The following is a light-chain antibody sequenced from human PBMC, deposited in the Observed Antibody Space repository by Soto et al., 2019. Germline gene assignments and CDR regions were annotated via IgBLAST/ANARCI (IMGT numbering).Light chain of an antibody. CDR1: NSDVGGYNY. J-gene: IGLJ1*01. Sequence: QSALTQPASVSGSPGQSITISCSGTNSDVGGYNYVSWYQQHPGKAPKLMIYDVSYRPSGISNRFSGSKSDNTASLTISGLQAEDEADYYCISYTTSSLYVFGTGTKLTVL. CDR3: ISYTTSSLYV. CDR2: DVS. V-gene: IGLV2-14*01.